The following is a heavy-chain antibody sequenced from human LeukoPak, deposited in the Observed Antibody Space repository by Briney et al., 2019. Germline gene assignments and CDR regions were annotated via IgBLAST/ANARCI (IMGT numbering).Heavy chain of an antibody. CDR2: IRGSGGGP. D-gene: IGHD4-17*01. CDR3: ARDPNGDYVGAFDI. J-gene: IGHJ3*02. Sequence: GGSLRLSRAASGFTFGNYAMMWLRQAPEKGPEWVSAIRGSGGGPEYADSVRGRFTISRDNSKNTLSLQMNRLRAEDTAVYYCARDPNGDYVGAFDILGQGTMVIVSS. CDR1: GFTFGNYA. V-gene: IGHV3-23*01.